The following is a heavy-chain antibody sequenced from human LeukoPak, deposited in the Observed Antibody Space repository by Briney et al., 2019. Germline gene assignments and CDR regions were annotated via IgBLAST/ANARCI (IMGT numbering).Heavy chain of an antibody. CDR3: ARPEHLGAAITDAFDI. J-gene: IGHJ3*02. CDR1: GSTFSSYS. D-gene: IGHD1-26*01. Sequence: PGGSLRLSCAASGSTFSSYSMNWVRQAPGKGLEWVSSIDFRSGDSFYADSVKGRFAISRDNAKRSLYLQMHSLRAEDTAVYYCARPEHLGAAITDAFDIWGQGTMVTVSS. CDR2: IDFRSGDS. V-gene: IGHV3-21*01.